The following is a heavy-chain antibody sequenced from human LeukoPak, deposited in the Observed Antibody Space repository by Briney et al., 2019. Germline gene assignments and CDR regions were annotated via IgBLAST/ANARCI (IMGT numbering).Heavy chain of an antibody. J-gene: IGHJ4*02. Sequence: PSGTLSLTCAVSGGSISSSNWWSWVRQPPGKGLEWIGEIYHSGSTNYNPSLQSRVRMSVDSSKTHFSLRLSSVTAADTAVYYCARSPSTIGWNWGYYFDFWGQGHLVTVSS. V-gene: IGHV4-4*02. CDR3: ARSPSTIGWNWGYYFDF. CDR1: GGSISSSNW. D-gene: IGHD1-7*01. CDR2: IYHSGST.